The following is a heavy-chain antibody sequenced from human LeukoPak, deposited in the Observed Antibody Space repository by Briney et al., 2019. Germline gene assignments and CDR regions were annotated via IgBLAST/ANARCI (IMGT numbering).Heavy chain of an antibody. CDR3: ATFRDY. D-gene: IGHD2/OR15-2a*01. J-gene: IGHJ4*02. CDR1: GFTFSTYS. V-gene: IGHV3-48*02. CDR2: ISSSSSTI. Sequence: GGSLRLSCAASGFTFSTYSMNWVRQAPGKGLEWVSYISSSSSTIYYADSVKGRFTISRDNAKNSLYLQTNGLRDEDTAVYYCATFRDYWGQGTLVTVSS.